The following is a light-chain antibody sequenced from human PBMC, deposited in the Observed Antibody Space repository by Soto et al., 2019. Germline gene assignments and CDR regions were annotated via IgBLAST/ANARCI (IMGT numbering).Light chain of an antibody. CDR1: QSINIY. CDR3: QQSNIIPYP. J-gene: IGKJ2*01. CDR2: NVS. V-gene: IGKV1-39*01. Sequence: DVQMTQSPSSLSASVGDRVTITCRASQSINIYLNWYQQKPGRAPKVLIYNVSTLRSGVPSRFSAGGSGTDFTLTISSLQPEDFGTYYCQQSNIIPYPFGQGTNLEIQ.